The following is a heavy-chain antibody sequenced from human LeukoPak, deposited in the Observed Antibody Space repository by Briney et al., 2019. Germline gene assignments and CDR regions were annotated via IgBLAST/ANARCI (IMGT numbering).Heavy chain of an antibody. D-gene: IGHD1-26*01. CDR1: GGTFSSYA. J-gene: IGHJ4*02. CDR3: AGWAYSGSYYSFDY. V-gene: IGHV1-69*05. Sequence: GASVKVSCKASGGTFSSYAISGVRQAPGQGLEGMGGIIPIFGTANYAQKFQGRVTITTDESTSTAYMELSSLRSEDTAVYYCAGWAYSGSYYSFDYWGQGTLVTVSS. CDR2: IIPIFGTA.